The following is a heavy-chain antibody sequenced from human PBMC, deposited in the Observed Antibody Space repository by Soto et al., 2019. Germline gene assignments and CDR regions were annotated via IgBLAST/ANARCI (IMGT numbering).Heavy chain of an antibody. V-gene: IGHV4-59*01. CDR3: AMGNCSSTSCPVDY. CDR2: IYYSGST. CDR1: GGSISSYY. D-gene: IGHD2-2*01. Sequence: QVQLQESGPGLVKPSETLSLTCTVSGGSISSYYWSWIRQPPGKGLEWIGYIYYSGSTNYNPSLKSRVTISVDTSKNQFSLKLSSVTAADTAVYYCAMGNCSSTSCPVDYWGQGTLVTVSS. J-gene: IGHJ4*02.